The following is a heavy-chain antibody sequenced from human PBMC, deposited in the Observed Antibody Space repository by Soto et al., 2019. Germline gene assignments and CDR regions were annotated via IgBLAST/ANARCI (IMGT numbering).Heavy chain of an antibody. Sequence: SVKVSCKASGVTFRSYSISWVRQAPGQGLEWMGGIIPIFDITNYAQKFQGRVTITADESTSTAYMELSSLGSDDTAVYYCARPDEGGYSSNHHYYYALDVWGQGTTVTVSS. CDR2: IIPIFDIT. CDR3: ARPDEGGYSSNHHYYYALDV. J-gene: IGHJ6*02. CDR1: GVTFRSYS. V-gene: IGHV1-69*13. D-gene: IGHD2-15*01.